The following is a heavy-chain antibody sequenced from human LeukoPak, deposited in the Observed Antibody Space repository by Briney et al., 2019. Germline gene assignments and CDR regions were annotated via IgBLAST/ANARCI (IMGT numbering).Heavy chain of an antibody. D-gene: IGHD1-26*01. V-gene: IGHV1-18*01. CDR3: ARERERGRGAFDI. J-gene: IGHJ3*02. CDR2: ISAYNGNT. CDR1: GYTFTSYG. Sequence: ASVKVSCKASGYTFTSYGISWVRQAPGQGLEWTGWISAYNGNTNNAQKLQGRVTMTTDTSTSTAYMELRSLRSDDTAGYYCARERERGRGAFDIWGQGTMVTVSS.